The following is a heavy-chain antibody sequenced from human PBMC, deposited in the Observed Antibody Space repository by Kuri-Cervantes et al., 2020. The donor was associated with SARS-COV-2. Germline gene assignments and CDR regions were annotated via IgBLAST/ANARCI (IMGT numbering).Heavy chain of an antibody. Sequence: SVKVSCKASGGTFSSYAISWVRQAPGQGLEGMGGSIPIFGTANYAQKCQGRVTITADKSTSTADMEQSSLRSEDTAVYYCAREGSCSSTSCPSDYWGQGTLVTVSS. CDR1: GGTFSSYA. D-gene: IGHD2-2*01. CDR3: AREGSCSSTSCPSDY. CDR2: SIPIFGTA. V-gene: IGHV1-69*06. J-gene: IGHJ4*02.